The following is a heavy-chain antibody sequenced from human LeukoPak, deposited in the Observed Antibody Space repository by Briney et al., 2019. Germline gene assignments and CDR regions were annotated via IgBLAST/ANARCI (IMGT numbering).Heavy chain of an antibody. D-gene: IGHD3-16*01. CDR2: INYSGST. Sequence: SETLSLTCAVYGGSFSGYYWSWIRQPPGKGLEWIGEINYSGSTNYNPSLKSRVTISVDTSKNQFSLKLSSVTAADTAVYYCARGQFPQLRLNWFDPWGQGTLVTVSS. CDR3: ARGQFPQLRLNWFDP. V-gene: IGHV4-34*01. J-gene: IGHJ5*02. CDR1: GGSFSGYY.